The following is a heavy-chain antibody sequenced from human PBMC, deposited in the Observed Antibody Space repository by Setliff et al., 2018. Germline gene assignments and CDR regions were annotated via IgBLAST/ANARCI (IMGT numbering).Heavy chain of an antibody. V-gene: IGHV3-73*01. CDR2: IRSKADKYAT. J-gene: IGHJ4*02. D-gene: IGHD3-22*01. CDR3: ARGPYSYEPNGFYPEY. CDR1: GFTFSGSE. Sequence: PGESLKISCAASGFTFSGSEIHWVRRASGKGLEWVGRIRSKADKYATDYGASAKGRFIISRDDSKKTAYLQMSSLRAEDTAMYYCARGPYSYEPNGFYPEYWGQGALVTVSS.